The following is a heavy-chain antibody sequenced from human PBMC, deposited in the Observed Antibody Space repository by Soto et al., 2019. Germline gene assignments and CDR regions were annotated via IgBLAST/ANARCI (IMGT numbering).Heavy chain of an antibody. CDR1: GGTFSSYA. CDR2: IIPIFGTA. Sequence: SVKVSCKASGGTFSSYAISWVRQAPGQGLEWMGGIIPIFGTANYAQKFQGRVTITADESTSTAYMELSSLRSEDTAVFYCARLGPYDSSGYPYYYGMDVWGQGTTVTVSS. CDR3: ARLGPYDSSGYPYYYGMDV. D-gene: IGHD3-22*01. V-gene: IGHV1-69*13. J-gene: IGHJ6*02.